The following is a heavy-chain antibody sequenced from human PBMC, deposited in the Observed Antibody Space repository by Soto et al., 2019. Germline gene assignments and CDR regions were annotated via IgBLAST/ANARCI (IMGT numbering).Heavy chain of an antibody. D-gene: IGHD3-16*02. CDR3: ERRGRREEEMITFGGVIAQCYYYFYMDV. CDR2: ISAYNGNT. V-gene: IGHV1-18*01. CDR1: GYTFTSYG. Sequence: QVQLVQSGAEVKKPGASVKVSCKASGYTFTSYGISWVRQAPGQGLEWMGWISAYNGNTNYAQKLQGRVTMTTDTSTSTAYMELRSLRSDDTAVYYCERRGRREEEMITFGGVIAQCYYYFYMDVLGKGTTVTVSS. J-gene: IGHJ6*03.